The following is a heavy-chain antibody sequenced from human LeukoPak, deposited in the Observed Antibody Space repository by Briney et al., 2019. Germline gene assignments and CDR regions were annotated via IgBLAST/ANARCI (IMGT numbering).Heavy chain of an antibody. CDR2: IYTSGST. CDR3: ARALDTAMDDAFDI. CDR1: GGSISSGSYY. J-gene: IGHJ3*02. V-gene: IGHV4-61*02. D-gene: IGHD5-18*01. Sequence: SETLSLTCTVSGGSISSGSYYWSWIRQPAGKGLEWIGRIYTSGSTNYNPSLKSRVTISVDTSKNQFSLKLSSVTAADTAVYYCARALDTAMDDAFDIWGQGTMVTVSS.